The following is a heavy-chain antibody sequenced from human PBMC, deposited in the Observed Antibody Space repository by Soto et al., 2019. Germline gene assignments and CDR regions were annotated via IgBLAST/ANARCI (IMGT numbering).Heavy chain of an antibody. CDR2: IYYSGSA. J-gene: IGHJ4*02. D-gene: IGHD1-1*01. V-gene: IGHV4-31*03. CDR1: GGSISSGGYY. CDR3: ARWPQLEPRFDY. Sequence: QVQLQESGPGLVKPSQTLSLTCTVSGGSISSGGYYWSWIRQLPGKGLEWIGYIYYSGSAYFNPSLQDRVTISVDTSKNQFSLKLSSVTAADTAVYYCARWPQLEPRFDYWGQGTLVTVSS.